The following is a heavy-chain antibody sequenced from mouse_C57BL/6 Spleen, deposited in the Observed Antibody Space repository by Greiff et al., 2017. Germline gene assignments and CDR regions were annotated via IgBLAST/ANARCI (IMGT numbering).Heavy chain of an antibody. D-gene: IGHD2-3*01. J-gene: IGHJ4*01. CDR2: ISYDGSN. V-gene: IGHV3-6*01. Sequence: EVKLVESGPGLVKPSQSLSLTCSVTGYSITSGYYWNWIRQFPGNKLEWMGYISYDGSNNYNPSLKNRISITRDTSKNQFFLKLNSVTTEDTATYYCATSFDGYPYYAMDYWGQGTSVTVSS. CDR3: ATSFDGYPYYAMDY. CDR1: GYSITSGYY.